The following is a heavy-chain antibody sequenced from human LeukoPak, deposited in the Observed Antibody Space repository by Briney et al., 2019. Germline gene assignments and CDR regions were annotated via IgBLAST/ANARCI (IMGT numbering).Heavy chain of an antibody. V-gene: IGHV4-59*01. J-gene: IGHJ2*01. Sequence: PSETLSLTCTVSGGSISSYYWSWIRQPPGKGLEWIGYIYYSGSTNYNPSLTSRVTISVDTSTNQFSLKLSSVTAADTAVYYCARGDSSPWYFDLWGRGTLVTVSS. CDR2: IYYSGST. CDR3: ARGDSSPWYFDL. CDR1: GGSISSYY. D-gene: IGHD6-13*01.